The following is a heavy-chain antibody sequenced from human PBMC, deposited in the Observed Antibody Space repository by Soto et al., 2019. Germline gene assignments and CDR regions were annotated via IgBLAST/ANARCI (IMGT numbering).Heavy chain of an antibody. CDR3: ARRAVVVVPAAPLGCFDP. Sequence: QVQLQQWGAGLLKPSETLSLTCAVYGGSFSGYYWSWIRQPPGKGVEGIGEINHSGSTNYNPSLTSRVTISVDTFKNQFSLKLSSVPAADTAVYYCARRAVVVVPAAPLGCFDPCGHGTLLTVSS. J-gene: IGHJ5*02. V-gene: IGHV4-34*01. D-gene: IGHD2-2*01. CDR1: GGSFSGYY. CDR2: INHSGST.